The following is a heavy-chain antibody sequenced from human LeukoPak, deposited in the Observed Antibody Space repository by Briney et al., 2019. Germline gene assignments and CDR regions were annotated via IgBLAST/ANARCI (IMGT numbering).Heavy chain of an antibody. D-gene: IGHD6-19*01. Sequence: SETLSLTCTVSGGSIINYYWSWIRQPPGKGLEWIGYIYYSGSTNYNPSLKSRVTISVDTSKNQFSLRLSSVTAADTAIYYCARAVSGRFDYWGQGTLVTVSS. J-gene: IGHJ4*02. CDR2: IYYSGST. CDR1: GGSIINYY. V-gene: IGHV4-59*08. CDR3: ARAVSGRFDY.